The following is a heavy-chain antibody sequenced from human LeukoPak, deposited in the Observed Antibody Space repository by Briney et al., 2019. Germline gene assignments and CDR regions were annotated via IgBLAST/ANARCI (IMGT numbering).Heavy chain of an antibody. CDR3: AKGDTAFNWFDP. Sequence: RGSLRLSCAASGFTFNSYWMHWVRQVPGKGLVWVSRINSDGSRTNYVDSAKGRFTISRDNSKNTLYLQMNSLRAEDTAVYYCAKGDTAFNWFDPWGQGTLVTVSS. CDR2: INSDGSRT. V-gene: IGHV3-74*01. D-gene: IGHD5-18*01. J-gene: IGHJ5*02. CDR1: GFTFNSYW.